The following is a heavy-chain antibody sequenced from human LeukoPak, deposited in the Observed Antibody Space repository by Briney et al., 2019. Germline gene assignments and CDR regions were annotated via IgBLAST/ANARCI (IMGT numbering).Heavy chain of an antibody. Sequence: PGGSLRLSCAASGFTFSSYWMSWVRQAPGKGLEWVANIKQDGSEKYYVDSVKGRFTISRDNAKNSLYLQMNSLRAADTAVYYCARGSRNRFPKPLDPWGQGTLVTVSS. CDR3: ARGSRNRFPKPLDP. J-gene: IGHJ5*02. D-gene: IGHD2/OR15-2a*01. CDR2: IKQDGSEK. CDR1: GFTFSSYW. V-gene: IGHV3-7*01.